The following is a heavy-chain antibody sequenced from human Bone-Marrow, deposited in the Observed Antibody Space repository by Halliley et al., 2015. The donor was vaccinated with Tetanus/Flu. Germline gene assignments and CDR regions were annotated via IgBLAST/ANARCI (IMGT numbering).Heavy chain of an antibody. CDR2: SEK. D-gene: IGHD5-18*01. V-gene: IGHV3-7*03. CDR3: ARIDFIKYYVDTSMVSHYFDY. J-gene: IGHJ4*02. Sequence: SEKYYVYSVEGRFTHSRDNAKNSLYLRMNSLRAEDTAVYYCARIDFIKYYVDTSMVSHYFDYWGQGTLVTVSS.